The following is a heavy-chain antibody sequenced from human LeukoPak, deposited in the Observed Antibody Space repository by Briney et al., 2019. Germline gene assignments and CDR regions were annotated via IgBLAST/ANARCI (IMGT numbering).Heavy chain of an antibody. D-gene: IGHD6-19*01. CDR1: GGTFNTFS. CDR3: AGPVPGYSSGWYNYYYGMDV. Sequence: ASVRVSCKTSGGTFNTFSINWARQAPGQGLEWVGRIIPILGIANYAQKFQGRVTITADKSTSTAYMELSSLRSEDTAVYYCAGPVPGYSSGWYNYYYGMDVWGQGTTVTVSS. V-gene: IGHV1-69*02. CDR2: IIPILGIA. J-gene: IGHJ6*02.